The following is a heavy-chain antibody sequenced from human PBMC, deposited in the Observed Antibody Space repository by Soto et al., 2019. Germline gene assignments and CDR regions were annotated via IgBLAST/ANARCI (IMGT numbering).Heavy chain of an antibody. CDR3: AKDGIRKDDY. Sequence: GGSLRLSCSASGFSISNYAMSWVRQAPGKGLEWVSSTSDSGAKTFYADSVRGRFAISRDTSKNTVYMQMNNLRTEDTALYYCAKDGIRKDDYWGQGTLVTVSS. V-gene: IGHV3-23*01. CDR1: GFSISNYA. CDR2: TSDSGAKT. J-gene: IGHJ4*02.